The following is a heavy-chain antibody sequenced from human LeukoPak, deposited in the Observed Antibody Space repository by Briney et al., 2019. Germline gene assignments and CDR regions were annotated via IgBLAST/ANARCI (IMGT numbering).Heavy chain of an antibody. CDR1: GGSFSGYY. D-gene: IGHD2-15*01. CDR2: INHSGST. J-gene: IGHJ4*02. Sequence: PSETLSLTCAVYGGSFSGYYWSWIRQPPGKGLEWIGEINHSGSTNYNPSLKSRVTISVDTSKNQFSLKLSSVTAADTAVYYCARESKLLLDYWGQGTLVTVSS. CDR3: ARESKLLLDY. V-gene: IGHV4-34*01.